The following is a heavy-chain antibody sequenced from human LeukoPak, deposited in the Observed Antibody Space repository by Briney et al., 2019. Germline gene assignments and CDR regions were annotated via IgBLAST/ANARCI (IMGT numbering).Heavy chain of an antibody. V-gene: IGHV1-69*04. Sequence: SVKGSCKASGGTFSSYAISWVRQAPGQGLEWMGRIIPILGIANYAQKFQGRVTITADKSTSTAYTELSSLRSEDTAVYYCARDRIVVVPAASLPYGMDVWGQGTTVTVSS. CDR1: GGTFSSYA. CDR3: ARDRIVVVPAASLPYGMDV. CDR2: IIPILGIA. J-gene: IGHJ6*02. D-gene: IGHD2-2*01.